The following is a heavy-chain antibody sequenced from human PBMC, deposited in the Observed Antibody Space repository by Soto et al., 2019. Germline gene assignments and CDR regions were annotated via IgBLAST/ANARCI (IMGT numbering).Heavy chain of an antibody. CDR3: AREDSSSSSSSAFDI. D-gene: IGHD6-6*01. CDR1: GFTFSSYW. J-gene: IGHJ3*02. V-gene: IGHV3-74*01. CDR2: INSDGSST. Sequence: LSLTCAASGFTFSSYWMHWVRQAPGKGLVWVSRINSDGSSTSYADSVKGRFTISRDNAKNTLYLQMNSLRAEDTAVYYCAREDSSSSSSSAFDIWGQGTMVTVSS.